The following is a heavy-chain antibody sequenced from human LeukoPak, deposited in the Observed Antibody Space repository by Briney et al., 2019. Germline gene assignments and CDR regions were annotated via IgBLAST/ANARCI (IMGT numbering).Heavy chain of an antibody. V-gene: IGHV3-48*04. CDR2: ISSSSTTI. CDR3: AYSSSLTRRGAFDI. CDR1: GFTFSSYS. Sequence: GGSLRLSCAASGFTFSSYSMNWVRQAPGKGLEWVSYISSSSTTIYYADSVKGRFTISRDNAKNSLYLQMNSLRAEDTAVYYCAYSSSLTRRGAFDIWGQGTMVTVSS. D-gene: IGHD6-6*01. J-gene: IGHJ3*02.